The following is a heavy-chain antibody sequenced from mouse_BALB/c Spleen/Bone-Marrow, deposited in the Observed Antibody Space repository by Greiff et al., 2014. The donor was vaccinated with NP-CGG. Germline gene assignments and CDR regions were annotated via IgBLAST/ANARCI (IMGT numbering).Heavy chain of an antibody. V-gene: IGHV1S22*01. D-gene: IGHD2-1*01. CDR3: TRGDGNYWYFDV. CDR1: GYTFTSYW. CDR2: IYPGSGGT. Sequence: LQQSGSELVRPGASVKLSCKASGYTFTSYWMHWVKQRHGQGLEWIGNIYPGSGGTNYDEKFKSKGTLTVDTSSSTAYMHLSSLTSEDSAVYYCTRGDGNYWYFDVWGAGTTVTVSS. J-gene: IGHJ1*01.